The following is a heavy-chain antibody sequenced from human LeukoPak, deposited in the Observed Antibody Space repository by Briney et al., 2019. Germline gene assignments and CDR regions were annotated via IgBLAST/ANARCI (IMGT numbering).Heavy chain of an antibody. D-gene: IGHD5-24*01. J-gene: IGHJ4*02. CDR1: GFIFSRYG. CDR3: TRVGYIDEGIDY. V-gene: IGHV3-7*04. Sequence: PGGSLRLSCAASGFIFSRYGMHWVRQAPGKGLEWVANIKQDGSKKSYVDSVKGRFTISRDNAKNSLYLQMNSLRAEDTAIYYCTRVGYIDEGIDYWGQGTLVTVSS. CDR2: IKQDGSKK.